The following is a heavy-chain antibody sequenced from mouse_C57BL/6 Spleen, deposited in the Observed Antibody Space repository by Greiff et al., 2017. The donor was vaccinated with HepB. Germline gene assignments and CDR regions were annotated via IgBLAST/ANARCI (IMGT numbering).Heavy chain of an antibody. J-gene: IGHJ4*01. Sequence: EVKLQESGAELVRPGASVKLSCTASGFNIKDDYMHWVKQRPEQGLEWIGWIDPENGDTEYASKFQGKATITADTSSNTAYLQLSSLTSEDTAVYYCTPAYYAMDYWGQGTSVTVSS. V-gene: IGHV14-4*01. CDR3: TPAYYAMDY. CDR2: IDPENGDT. CDR1: GFNIKDDY.